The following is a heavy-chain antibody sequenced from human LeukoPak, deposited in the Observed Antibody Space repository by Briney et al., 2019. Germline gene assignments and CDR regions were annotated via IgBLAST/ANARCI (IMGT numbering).Heavy chain of an antibody. V-gene: IGHV3-30*04. J-gene: IGHJ4*02. D-gene: IGHD3-10*01. CDR3: ARDSAYYGSGAYFDY. CDR1: GFTFSSYA. Sequence: GGSLRLSCAASGFTFSSYAMHWVHQAPGKGLEWVAVISYDGSNKYYADSVKGRFTISRDNSKNTLYLQMNSLRAEDTAVYYCARDSAYYGSGAYFDYWGQGTLVTVSS. CDR2: ISYDGSNK.